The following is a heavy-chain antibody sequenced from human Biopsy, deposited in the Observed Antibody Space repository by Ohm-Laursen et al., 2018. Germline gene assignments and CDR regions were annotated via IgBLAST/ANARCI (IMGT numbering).Heavy chain of an antibody. CDR2: ITGGGNYI. V-gene: IGHV3-21*06. D-gene: IGHD4-17*01. CDR3: ATAAYAPPYFDL. Sequence: SLRLSCTASGVTLSGYAMNWVRQAPGKGLVWVSSITGGGNYINYADSVRGRFTISRDNSKNSVYLVMSSLRAEDTAVYFCATAAYAPPYFDLWGRGTVVTVSS. J-gene: IGHJ4*02. CDR1: GVTLSGYA.